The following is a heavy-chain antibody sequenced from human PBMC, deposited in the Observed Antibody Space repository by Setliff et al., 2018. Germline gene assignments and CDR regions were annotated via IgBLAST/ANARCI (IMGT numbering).Heavy chain of an antibody. CDR1: GGSISSSY. CDR2: IYSSGST. V-gene: IGHV4-59*08. Sequence: SETLSLTCTVSGGSISSSYWSWIRQPPGKGLEWIGYIYSSGSTNNNPSLKSRATISVDTSKNQFSLKLSSVTAADTAVYYCARGINTVSWTPKYWGQGTLVTVSS. D-gene: IGHD2-2*02. CDR3: ARGINTVSWTPKY. J-gene: IGHJ4*02.